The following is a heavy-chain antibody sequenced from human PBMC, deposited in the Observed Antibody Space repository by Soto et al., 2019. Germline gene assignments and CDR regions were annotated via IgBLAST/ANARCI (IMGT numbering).Heavy chain of an antibody. CDR3: AREWPNLDC. CDR2: IYSGGST. CDR1: GFTASSNY. J-gene: IGHJ4*02. Sequence: PGGSLRLSCAASGFTASSNYMSWVRQAPGKGLEWVSVIYSGGSTFYADSVKGRFTISRDNSKNMVYLQMNRMRAEDTAVYYCAREWPNLDCWGQGTLVTVSS. D-gene: IGHD7-27*01. V-gene: IGHV3-53*01.